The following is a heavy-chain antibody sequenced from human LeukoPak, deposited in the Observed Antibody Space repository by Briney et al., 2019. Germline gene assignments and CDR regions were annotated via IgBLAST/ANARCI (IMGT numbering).Heavy chain of an antibody. CDR3: AGDQLALNALNI. CDR1: GGSISSYY. CDR2: IYYSGST. V-gene: IGHV4-59*01. D-gene: IGHD1-1*01. J-gene: IGHJ3*02. Sequence: SETLSLTCTVSGGSISSYYWSWIRQPPGKGLEWIGYIYYSGSTNYNPSLKSRVTISVDTSKNQFSLRLSSVTAADTAVYFCAGDQLALNALNIWGQGTMVSASS.